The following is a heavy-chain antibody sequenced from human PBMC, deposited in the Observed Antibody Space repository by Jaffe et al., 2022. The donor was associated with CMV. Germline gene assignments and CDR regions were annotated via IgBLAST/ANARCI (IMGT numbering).Heavy chain of an antibody. Sequence: EVQLVESGGGLVKPGGSLRLSCAASGFTFSNAWMSWVRQAPGKGLEWVGRIKSKTDGGTTDYAAPVKGRFTISRDDSKNTLYLQMNSLKTEDTAVYYCTTDSLGLYYYYYGMDVWGQGTTVTVSS. CDR1: GFTFSNAW. CDR3: TTDSLGLYYYYYGMDV. V-gene: IGHV3-15*01. J-gene: IGHJ6*02. CDR2: IKSKTDGGTT.